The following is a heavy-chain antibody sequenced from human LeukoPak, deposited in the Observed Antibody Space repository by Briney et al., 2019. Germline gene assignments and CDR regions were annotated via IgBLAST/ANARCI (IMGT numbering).Heavy chain of an antibody. CDR1: GGSFSGYY. D-gene: IGHD1-26*01. CDR2: INHSGST. V-gene: IGHV4-34*01. CDR3: ARQTVVGANAVGNWYFDL. Sequence: SETLSLTCAVYGGSFSGYYWSWIRQPPGKGLEWIGEINHSGSTNYNPSLKSRVTISVDTSKNQFSLKLSSVTAADTAVYYCARQTVVGANAVGNWYFDLWGRGTLVTVSS. J-gene: IGHJ2*01.